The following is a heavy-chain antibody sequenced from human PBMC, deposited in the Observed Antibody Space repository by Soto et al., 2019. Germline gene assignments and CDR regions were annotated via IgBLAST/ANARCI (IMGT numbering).Heavy chain of an antibody. CDR2: IIPIFGKA. Sequence: GASVKVSCKASGGTFSSYAISWVRQAPGQGLEWMGGIIPIFGKANYAQKFQGRVTITADESTSTAYMELSSLRSEDTAVYYCARDLFRGPAAPPDGRFDPWGQGTLVTVSS. CDR3: ARDLFRGPAAPPDGRFDP. D-gene: IGHD6-13*01. J-gene: IGHJ5*02. V-gene: IGHV1-69*13. CDR1: GGTFSSYA.